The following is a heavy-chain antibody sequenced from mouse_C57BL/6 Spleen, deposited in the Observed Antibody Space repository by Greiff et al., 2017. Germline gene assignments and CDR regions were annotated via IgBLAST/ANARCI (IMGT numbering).Heavy chain of an antibody. CDR1: GYTFTDYY. CDR2: INPNNGGT. V-gene: IGHV1-26*01. D-gene: IGHD2-3*01. CDR3: ARPLDGYSDY. Sequence: EVQLQQSGPELVKPGASVKISCKASGYTFTDYYMNWVKQSHGKSLEWIGDINPNNGGTSYNQKFKGKATLTVDKSSSTAYMELRSLTSEDSAVYYCARPLDGYSDYWGQGTTLTVSS. J-gene: IGHJ2*01.